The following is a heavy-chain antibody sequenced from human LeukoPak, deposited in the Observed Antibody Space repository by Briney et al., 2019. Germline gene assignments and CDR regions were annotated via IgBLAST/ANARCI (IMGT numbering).Heavy chain of an antibody. J-gene: IGHJ3*02. Sequence: GGSLRLSCAASGFAFSSYWMHWVRQAPGKGLVWVSRINTDGSSTSYADSVKGRFTISRDNAKNTLYLQMNSLRAEATAVYYCAREGASSGWHGAFDIWGQGTMVTVSS. V-gene: IGHV3-74*01. CDR1: GFAFSSYW. D-gene: IGHD6-19*01. CDR3: AREGASSGWHGAFDI. CDR2: INTDGSST.